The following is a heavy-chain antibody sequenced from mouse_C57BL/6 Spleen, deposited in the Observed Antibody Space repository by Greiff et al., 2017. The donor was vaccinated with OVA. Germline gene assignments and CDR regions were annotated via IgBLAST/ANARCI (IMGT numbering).Heavy chain of an antibody. CDR1: GYTFTDYY. Sequence: QVQLQQSGAELVRPGASVKLSCKASGYTFTDYYINWVKQRPGQGLEWIARIYPGSGNTYYNEKFKGKATLTAEKSSSTAYMQLSSLTSEDSAVYFCARGYYYGSSDEMGAMDYWGQGTSVTVSS. CDR3: ARGYYYGSSDEMGAMDY. CDR2: IYPGSGNT. J-gene: IGHJ4*01. D-gene: IGHD1-1*01. V-gene: IGHV1-76*01.